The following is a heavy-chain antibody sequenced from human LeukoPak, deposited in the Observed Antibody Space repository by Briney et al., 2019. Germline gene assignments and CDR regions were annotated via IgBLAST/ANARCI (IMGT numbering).Heavy chain of an antibody. CDR1: GYTFTSYG. Sequence: ASVKVSCKASGYTFTSYGISWVRQAPGQGLEWMGWISAYNGYTHYVQNFQGRVTMTTDTSTGTAYMELRSLRSDDTAVYYCAGYFDPPPNYGSWSGEAFEIWGQGKMVTVFS. V-gene: IGHV1-18*01. J-gene: IGHJ3*02. D-gene: IGHD6-6*01. CDR2: ISAYNGYT. CDR3: AGYFDPPPNYGSWSGEAFEI.